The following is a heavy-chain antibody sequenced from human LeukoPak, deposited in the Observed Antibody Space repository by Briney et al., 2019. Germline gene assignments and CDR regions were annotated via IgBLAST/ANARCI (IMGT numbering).Heavy chain of an antibody. CDR1: GFTFSSYG. V-gene: IGHV3-30*02. CDR2: IRYDGSNK. CDR3: AKLNVWGSYRSYDAFDI. Sequence: GGSLRLSCAASGFTFSSYGMHWVRQAPGKGLEWVAFIRYDGSNKYYADSVKGRFTISRDNSKNTLYLQMNSLRGEEKAVYYCAKLNVWGSYRSYDAFDIWGQGTMVTVSS. D-gene: IGHD3-16*02. J-gene: IGHJ3*02.